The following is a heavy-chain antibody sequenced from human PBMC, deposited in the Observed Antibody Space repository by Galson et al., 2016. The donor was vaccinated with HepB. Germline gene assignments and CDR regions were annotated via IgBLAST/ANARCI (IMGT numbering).Heavy chain of an antibody. Sequence: SLRLSCAASGFTFSNYGMHWVRQAPGKGLQWVAVISYDGSNNYYAASVKGRFTISSDNSKNTLYLQMNSLRAEDTVVYYFAKDRSYYGSGRNIRLDYWGQGALVTVSS. V-gene: IGHV3-30*18. CDR3: AKDRSYYGSGRNIRLDY. CDR1: GFTFSNYG. J-gene: IGHJ4*02. CDR2: ISYDGSNN. D-gene: IGHD3-10*01.